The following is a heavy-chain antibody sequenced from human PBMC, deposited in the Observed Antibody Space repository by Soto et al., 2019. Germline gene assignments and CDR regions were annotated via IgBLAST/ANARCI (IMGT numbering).Heavy chain of an antibody. J-gene: IGHJ4*02. CDR3: ARGDSGGPLGYCDS. CDR2: ISFDGTNK. CDR1: GFSFNSFA. Sequence: QVQLVESGGGVVQPGRSLRLSCAVSGFSFNSFAMHWVRQAPGKGLEWVAVISFDGTNKYYADSVKGRFTISRDNSRNTLALQINSLRPDDTAVYHCARGDSGGPLGYCDSWGQGTLVTVSS. V-gene: IGHV3-30-3*01. D-gene: IGHD2-15*01.